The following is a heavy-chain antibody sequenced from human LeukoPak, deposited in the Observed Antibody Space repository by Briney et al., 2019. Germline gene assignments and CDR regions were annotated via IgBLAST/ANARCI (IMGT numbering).Heavy chain of an antibody. D-gene: IGHD5-18*01. Sequence: KTSETLSLTCTVSGGSISSYYWSWIRQPPGKGLEWIGYIYYSGSTNYNPSLKSRVTISVDTSKNQFSLKLSSVTAADTAVYYCARIQLWSYYFDYWGQGTLVTVSS. V-gene: IGHV4-59*08. CDR1: GGSISSYY. J-gene: IGHJ4*02. CDR3: ARIQLWSYYFDY. CDR2: IYYSGST.